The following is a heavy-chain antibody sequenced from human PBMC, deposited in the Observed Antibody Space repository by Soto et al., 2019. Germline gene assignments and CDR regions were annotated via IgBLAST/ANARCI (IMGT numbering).Heavy chain of an antibody. CDR2: VYYTGST. V-gene: IGHV4-59*01. D-gene: IGHD2-8*02. CDR1: GGSISGSY. J-gene: IGHJ4*02. CDR3: AGCVEVPGAYIDY. Sequence: PSETLSLTCSVSGGSISGSYWSWIRQSPGKGLEWLGYVYYTGSTNYSPSLRSRVSISVDTSKNEFSLRLSSVTAADTAVYFCAGCVEVPGAYIDYCGQGTQVTVSS.